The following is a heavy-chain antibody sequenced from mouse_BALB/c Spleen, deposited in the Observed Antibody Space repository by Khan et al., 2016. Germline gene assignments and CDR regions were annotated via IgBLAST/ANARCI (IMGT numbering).Heavy chain of an antibody. CDR1: GYSITSDYA. D-gene: IGHD1-1*01. V-gene: IGHV3-2*02. Sequence: EVQLQESGPGLVKPSQSLSLTCTVTGYSITSDYAWNWIRQFPGNRLEWVGYISYSGSTSYNPSLKSRISITRDTSKNKFFMQLNSVTSEDTATYYCARSDHGDEVHIDYWGQGTTVTVSS. J-gene: IGHJ4*01. CDR3: ARSDHGDEVHIDY. CDR2: ISYSGST.